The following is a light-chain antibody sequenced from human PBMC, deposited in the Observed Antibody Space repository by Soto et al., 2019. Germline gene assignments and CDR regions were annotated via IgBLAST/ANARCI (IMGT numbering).Light chain of an antibody. V-gene: IGLV2-14*01. CDR2: EVS. CDR3: SSYGGNNNVV. Sequence: SALTQPASVSGSPGQSIAISCTGTSSDVGGYPYVSWYQQHPGKAPKLVIYEVSNRPSGVSIRFSGSKSGNTASLTISGLQAEDEADYYFSSYGGNNNVVFGGGTKVTVL. J-gene: IGLJ3*02. CDR1: SSDVGGYPY.